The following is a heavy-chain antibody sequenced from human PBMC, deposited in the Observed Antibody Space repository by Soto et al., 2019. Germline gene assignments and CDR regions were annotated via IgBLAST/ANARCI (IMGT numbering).Heavy chain of an antibody. V-gene: IGHV1-3*01. D-gene: IGHD1-7*01. J-gene: IGHJ6*03. Sequence: ASVKVSCKASGYTFTSYAMHWVRQAPGQRLEWMGWINAGNGNTKYSQKFQGRVTITRDTSASTAYMELSSLRSEDTAVYYCARGIGPGTTGYYYYYMDVWGKGTTVTVSS. CDR3: ARGIGPGTTGYYYYYMDV. CDR1: GYTFTSYA. CDR2: INAGNGNT.